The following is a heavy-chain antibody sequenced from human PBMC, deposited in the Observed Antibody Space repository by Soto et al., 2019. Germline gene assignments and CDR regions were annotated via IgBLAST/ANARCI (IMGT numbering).Heavy chain of an antibody. D-gene: IGHD2-2*01. J-gene: IGHJ6*03. V-gene: IGHV3-33*06. Sequence: GGSLRLSCAASGFTFSSYGMHWVRQAPGKGLEWVAVIWYDGSNKYYADSVKGRFTISRDNSKNTLYLQMNSLRAEDTAVYYCANGVLWGKDIVVGTGMDVWGKGTTVTVSS. CDR3: ANGVLWGKDIVVGTGMDV. CDR1: GFTFSSYG. CDR2: IWYDGSNK.